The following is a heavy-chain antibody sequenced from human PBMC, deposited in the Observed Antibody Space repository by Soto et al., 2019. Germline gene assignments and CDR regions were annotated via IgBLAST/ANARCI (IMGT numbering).Heavy chain of an antibody. Sequence: GESLKISCKGSGYSFAGYWITWVRQKPGKGLEWMGRIDPSDSQTYYSPSFRGHVTISATKSITTVFLQWSSLRASDTAMYYCARQIYDSDTGPNFQYYFDSWGQGTPVTVSS. J-gene: IGHJ4*02. CDR1: GYSFAGYW. CDR2: IDPSDSQT. D-gene: IGHD3-22*01. CDR3: ARQIYDSDTGPNFQYYFDS. V-gene: IGHV5-10-1*01.